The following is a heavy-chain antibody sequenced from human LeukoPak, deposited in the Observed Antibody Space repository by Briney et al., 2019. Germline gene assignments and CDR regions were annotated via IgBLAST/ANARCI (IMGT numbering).Heavy chain of an antibody. CDR1: GFTFSSYW. D-gene: IGHD1-14*01. J-gene: IGHJ6*02. V-gene: IGHV3-7*03. CDR3: AKVRTYFYHGLDV. Sequence: GGSLRLSCAASGFTFSSYWMSWVRQAPGKGLEWVANIKLDGSEKYYVDSVKGRFTISRDNAKNSLYLQVNSLRAEDTAVYYCAKVRTYFYHGLDVWGQGTTVTVSS. CDR2: IKLDGSEK.